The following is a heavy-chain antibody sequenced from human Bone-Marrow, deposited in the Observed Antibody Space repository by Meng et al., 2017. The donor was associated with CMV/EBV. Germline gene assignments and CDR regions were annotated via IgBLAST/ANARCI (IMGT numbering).Heavy chain of an antibody. CDR3: ARGRGYSGSRFDY. J-gene: IGHJ4*02. CDR2: INHSGST. Sequence: SETLSLTCTVSGGSISSYYWSWIRQPPGKGLEWIGEINHSGSTNYNPSLKSRVTISVDTSKNQFSLKLSSVTAADTAVYYCARGRGYSGSRFDYWGQGTRVTVSS. CDR1: GGSISSYY. D-gene: IGHD1-26*01. V-gene: IGHV4-34*01.